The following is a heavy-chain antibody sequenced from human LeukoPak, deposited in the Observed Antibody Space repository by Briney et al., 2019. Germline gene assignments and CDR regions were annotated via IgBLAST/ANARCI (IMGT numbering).Heavy chain of an antibody. CDR1: GFTFSNAW. D-gene: IGHD3-3*01. CDR3: TTGVPNYDFWSGYLGGY. J-gene: IGHJ4*02. Sequence: GGSLRLSCAASGFTFSNAWMSWVRQAPGKGLEWVGRIKIKADGGTADYAAPLKGRFTISRDDSKNTLYLQMNSLKTEDTAVYYCTTGVPNYDFWSGYLGGYWGQGTLVTVSS. CDR2: IKIKADGGTA. V-gene: IGHV3-15*01.